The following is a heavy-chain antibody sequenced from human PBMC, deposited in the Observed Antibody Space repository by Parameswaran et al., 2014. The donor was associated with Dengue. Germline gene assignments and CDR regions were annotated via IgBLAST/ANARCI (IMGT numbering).Heavy chain of an antibody. Sequence: RWIRQPPGKGLEWIGEINHSGSTNYNPSLKSRVTISVDTSKNQFSLKLSSVTAADTAVYYCARARRVTTSHAFDIWGQGTMVTVSS. CDR3: ARARRVTTSHAFDI. D-gene: IGHD4-17*01. CDR2: INHSGST. V-gene: IGHV4-34*01. J-gene: IGHJ3*02.